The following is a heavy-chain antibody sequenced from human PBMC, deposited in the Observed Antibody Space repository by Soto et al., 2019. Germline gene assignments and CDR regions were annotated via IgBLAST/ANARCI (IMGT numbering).Heavy chain of an antibody. Sequence: QAHLVESGGGVVQPGRSLRLSCAASGFTFTSYGMHWVRQAPATRREWVAVISYDGGLQHYADSVKGRFTISRDNSKNMVLLQMNSLRAEDTAVYYCVSDRGYGHASVPYSWGQGTLVSFSS. V-gene: IGHV3-30*03. J-gene: IGHJ4*02. CDR3: VSDRGYGHASVPYS. CDR2: ISYDGGLQ. CDR1: GFTFTSYG. D-gene: IGHD5-18*01.